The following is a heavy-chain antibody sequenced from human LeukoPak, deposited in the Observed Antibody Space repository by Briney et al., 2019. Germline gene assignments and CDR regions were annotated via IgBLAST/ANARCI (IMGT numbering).Heavy chain of an antibody. J-gene: IGHJ4*02. CDR3: ARFPQGGFNYFDY. CDR2: IYYSGNT. D-gene: IGHD5-24*01. CDR1: GGSISSYY. V-gene: IGHV4-59*01. Sequence: SETLSLTCTVSGGSISSYYWSWIRQPPGKGLEWSGYIYYSGNTNYNPSLKSRVTISVDTSKNLFSLKLNSVTTADPAVYYCARFPQGGFNYFDYWGQGALVTVSS.